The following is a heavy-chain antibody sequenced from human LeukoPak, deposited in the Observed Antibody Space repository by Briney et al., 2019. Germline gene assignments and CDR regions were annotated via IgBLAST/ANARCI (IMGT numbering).Heavy chain of an antibody. Sequence: PSETLSLTCTVSGGSISSYYWNWIRQPPGKGLEWIGYLYYSGSTSYNPSLKSRVTISVDTSKNQFSLKLSSVTAADTAVYYCARGGVAARSRDAFDIWGQGTMVTVSS. CDR2: LYYSGST. D-gene: IGHD6-6*01. J-gene: IGHJ3*02. CDR1: GGSISSYY. V-gene: IGHV4-59*01. CDR3: ARGGVAARSRDAFDI.